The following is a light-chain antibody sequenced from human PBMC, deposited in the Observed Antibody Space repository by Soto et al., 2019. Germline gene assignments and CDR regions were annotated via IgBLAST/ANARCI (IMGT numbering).Light chain of an antibody. CDR3: SSYTSRSTVL. J-gene: IGLJ2*01. V-gene: IGLV2-14*01. CDR2: DVN. Sequence: QSALTQPASVSGSPGQSITISCTGTSSDVGGYNYVSWYQQHPGKALKLMIYDVNNRPSGVSNRFSGSKSGNTASLTISGLQAEDEADYSCSSYTSRSTVLFGGGTKVTVL. CDR1: SSDVGGYNY.